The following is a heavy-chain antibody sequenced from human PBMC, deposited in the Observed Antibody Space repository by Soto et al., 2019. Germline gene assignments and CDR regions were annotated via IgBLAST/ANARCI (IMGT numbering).Heavy chain of an antibody. CDR2: IIPIFGTA. V-gene: IGHV1-69*13. Sequence: GASVKVSCKASGGTFSSYAISWVRQAPGQGLEWMGGIIPIFGTANYAQKFQGRVTITADESTSTAYMELSSLRSEDTAVYYCARARGDYYGSGSYYDYYYYGMDVWGQGTTVTVSS. CDR1: GGTFSSYA. J-gene: IGHJ6*02. D-gene: IGHD3-10*01. CDR3: ARARGDYYGSGSYYDYYYYGMDV.